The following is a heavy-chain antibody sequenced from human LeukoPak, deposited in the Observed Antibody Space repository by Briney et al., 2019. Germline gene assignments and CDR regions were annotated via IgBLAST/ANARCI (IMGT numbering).Heavy chain of an antibody. CDR1: GYXFSTYW. V-gene: IGHV5-51*01. CDR2: IYPGDSDT. D-gene: IGHD1-14*01. Sequence: GESLLISSNASGYXFSTYWIGWVRRLPGKGLEWMGIIYPGDSDTRYSPSFQGQVTISADKSINTAYLQWISLKAADTAMYYCARLREPGFHFDYWGQGTLVTVSS. CDR3: ARLREPGFHFDY. J-gene: IGHJ4*02.